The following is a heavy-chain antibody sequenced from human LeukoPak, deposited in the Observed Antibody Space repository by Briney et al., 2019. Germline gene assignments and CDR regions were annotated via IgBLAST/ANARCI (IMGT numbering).Heavy chain of an antibody. CDR2: IRSKANSYAT. J-gene: IGHJ6*02. CDR1: GLTFSGSA. CDR3: TRPLNPNYYYGMDV. V-gene: IGHV3-73*01. Sequence: GGSLRLSCAATGLTFSGSAMHLVRQASGKGLEWVGRIRSKANSYATAYAASVKGRFTISRDDSKNTAYLQMNSLKTEDTAVYYCTRPLNPNYYYGMDVWGQGTTVTVSS.